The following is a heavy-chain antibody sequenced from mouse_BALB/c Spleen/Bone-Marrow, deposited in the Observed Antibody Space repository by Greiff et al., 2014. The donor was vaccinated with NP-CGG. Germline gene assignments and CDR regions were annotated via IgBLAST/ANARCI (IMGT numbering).Heavy chain of an antibody. Sequence: DVQLQESGAELVKPGASAKLSCTASGFNIKDTYMHWVRQRPEQGLEWIGRIDPANGNTKYDPKFQGKATITADTSSNTAYLQLSSLTSVDTAVYYCARYYYGSSYFDYWGQGTTLTVSS. CDR3: ARYYYGSSYFDY. CDR1: GFNIKDTY. V-gene: IGHV14-3*02. J-gene: IGHJ2*01. CDR2: IDPANGNT. D-gene: IGHD1-1*01.